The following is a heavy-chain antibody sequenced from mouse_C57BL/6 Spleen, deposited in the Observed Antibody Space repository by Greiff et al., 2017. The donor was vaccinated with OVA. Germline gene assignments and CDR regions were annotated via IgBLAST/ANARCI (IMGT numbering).Heavy chain of an antibody. V-gene: IGHV14-4*01. CDR2: IDPENGDT. CDR3: TTGWDGY. Sequence: EVKLVESGAELVRPGASVKLSCTASGFNIKDDYMHWVKQRPEQGLEWIGWIDPENGDTEYASKFQGKATITADTSSNTAYLQLSSLTSEDTAVYYCTTGWDGYWGQGTTLTVSS. D-gene: IGHD4-1*01. J-gene: IGHJ2*01. CDR1: GFNIKDDY.